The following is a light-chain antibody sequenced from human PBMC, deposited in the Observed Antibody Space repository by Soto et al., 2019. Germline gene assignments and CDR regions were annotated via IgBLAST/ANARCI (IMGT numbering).Light chain of an antibody. CDR1: KNIRSS. V-gene: IGKV3-15*01. J-gene: IGKJ3*01. CDR3: QQYHDWPPIT. CDR2: GAS. Sequence: EIVMTQSPATLSVSPGERATLSCRASKNIRSSLAWYQQKPGQAPRLLIHGASTRATGIPARFSGSGSETEFTLTISSLQSEDFAVYYCQQYHDWPPITFGPGTKVEIK.